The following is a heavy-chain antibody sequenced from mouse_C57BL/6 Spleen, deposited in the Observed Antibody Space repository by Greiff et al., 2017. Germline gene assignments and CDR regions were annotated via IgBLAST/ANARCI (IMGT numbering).Heavy chain of an antibody. Sequence: EVQLQQSGPELVKPGASVKISCKASGYTFTDYYMNWVKQSHGKSLEWIGDINPNNGGTSYNQKFKGKATLTVDKSSSTAYMELRSLTSEDSAVYYCAGWGYGSNFGYWGKGTTLTVSS. CDR1: GYTFTDYY. CDR2: INPNNGGT. J-gene: IGHJ2*01. D-gene: IGHD1-1*01. CDR3: AGWGYGSNFGY. V-gene: IGHV1-26*01.